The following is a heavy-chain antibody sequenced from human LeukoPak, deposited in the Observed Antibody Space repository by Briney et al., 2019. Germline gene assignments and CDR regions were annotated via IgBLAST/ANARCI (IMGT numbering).Heavy chain of an antibody. J-gene: IGHJ6*02. V-gene: IGHV4-4*07. CDR3: ARGLSPDYYYGMDV. CDR1: GGSISSYY. D-gene: IGHD5/OR15-5a*01. CDR2: IHGSGST. Sequence: SETLSLTCTVSGGSISSYYWSWIRQSAGKGLECIGRIHGSGSTDYNPSLKSRVTISVDTSKNQFSLKLSSVTAADTAVYYCARGLSPDYYYGMDVWGQGTTVTVSS.